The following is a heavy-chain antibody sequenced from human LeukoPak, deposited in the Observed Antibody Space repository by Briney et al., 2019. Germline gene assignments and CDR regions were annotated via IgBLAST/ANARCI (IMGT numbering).Heavy chain of an antibody. D-gene: IGHD2-15*01. V-gene: IGHV1-69*04. Sequence: GASVKVSCKASGGTFSSYAISWVRQAPGQGLEWTGRIIPIFGIANYAQKFQGRVTITADKSTSTAYMELSSLRSEDTAVYYCATGYCSGGSCYSSDNYYYGMDVWGQGTTVTVSS. J-gene: IGHJ6*02. CDR1: GGTFSSYA. CDR2: IIPIFGIA. CDR3: ATGYCSGGSCYSSDNYYYGMDV.